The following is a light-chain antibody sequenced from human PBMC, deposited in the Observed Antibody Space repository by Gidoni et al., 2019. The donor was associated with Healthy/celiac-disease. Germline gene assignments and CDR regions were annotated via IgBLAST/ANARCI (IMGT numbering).Light chain of an antibody. CDR2: DDS. Sequence: YVLTQPPSVTVATGQTARITCGGNNIGSKSVHWYQQKQGQAPVLVVYDDSDRPSGIPERFSGSNSGNTATLTISRVEAGDEADYYCQVWDSSSDHVVFGGGTKLTVL. CDR3: QVWDSSSDHVV. J-gene: IGLJ2*01. V-gene: IGLV3-21*02. CDR1: NIGSKS.